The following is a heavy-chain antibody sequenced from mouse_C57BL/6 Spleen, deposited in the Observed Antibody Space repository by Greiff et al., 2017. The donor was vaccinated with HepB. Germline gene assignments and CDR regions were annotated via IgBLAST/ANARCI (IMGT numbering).Heavy chain of an antibody. CDR1: VYAFSSSW. CDR3: ARERRSFFFHC. V-gene: IGHV1-80*01. Sequence: LQESVAELVQPGASVKISCNASVYAFSSSWMNWVKQRPGKGLEWIGQIYPGDGDTNYNGKFKGKATLTADKSSSTAYMHLSSLTSEDSAVYCCARERRSFFFHCWGQGTTLTISS. CDR2: IYPGDGDT. J-gene: IGHJ2*01. D-gene: IGHD1-1*01.